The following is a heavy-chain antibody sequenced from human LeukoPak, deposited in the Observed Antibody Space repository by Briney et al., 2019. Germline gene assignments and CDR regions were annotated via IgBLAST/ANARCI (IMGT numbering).Heavy chain of an antibody. D-gene: IGHD3-9*01. Sequence: GGSLRLSCAASGFTLSSYWMSWVRQAPGKGPEWVANIKRDGSQKYNVDSVKGRFTISRDNAKNSLYLQMNSLRAEDTAVYYCARGADWYDYWGQGTLVTVSS. V-gene: IGHV3-7*03. J-gene: IGHJ4*02. CDR2: IKRDGSQK. CDR1: GFTLSSYW. CDR3: ARGADWYDY.